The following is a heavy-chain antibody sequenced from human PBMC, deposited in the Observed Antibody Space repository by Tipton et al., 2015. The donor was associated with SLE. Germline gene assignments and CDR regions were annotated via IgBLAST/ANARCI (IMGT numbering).Heavy chain of an antibody. J-gene: IGHJ4*02. CDR1: SGSISSSDYY. Sequence: TLSLTCTVSSGSISSSDYYWGWIRQPPGKGLDWIGHVSPSGDTNYNPSLESRVTISRDTPNNQFSLKLNSVTAADTAIYYCATRYYDYIWGGSRKYFFDYWGQGALVTVSS. CDR2: VSPSGDT. CDR3: ATRYYDYIWGGSRKYFFDY. V-gene: IGHV4-39*01. D-gene: IGHD3-16*01.